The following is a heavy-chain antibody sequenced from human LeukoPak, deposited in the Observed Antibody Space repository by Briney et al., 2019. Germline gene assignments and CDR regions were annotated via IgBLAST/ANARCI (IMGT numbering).Heavy chain of an antibody. CDR2: IYYSGST. CDR1: GGSISSGDYY. D-gene: IGHD3-22*01. Sequence: SETLSLTCTVSGGSISSGDYYWSWIRQPPGKGLEWIGYIYYSGSTYYSPSLKSRVTISVDTSKNQFSLKLSSVTAADTAVYYCARAVTMIVVVIPYFDYWGQGTLVTVSS. V-gene: IGHV4-30-4*08. CDR3: ARAVTMIVVVIPYFDY. J-gene: IGHJ4*02.